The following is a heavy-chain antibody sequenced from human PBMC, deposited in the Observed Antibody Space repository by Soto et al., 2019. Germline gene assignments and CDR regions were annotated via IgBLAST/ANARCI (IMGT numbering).Heavy chain of an antibody. J-gene: IGHJ4*02. D-gene: IGHD6-19*01. V-gene: IGHV3-30*18. CDR3: AKPTVPFGRAAVAGPFEH. CDR2: ISYDGANK. Sequence: GGSLRLSCAASGFTFSSFGIHWVRQAPGKGLECVAVISYDGANKYYADSVKGRFTISRDNSKNTLYLQMNSLRVEDTAVFYCAKPTVPFGRAAVAGPFEHWGQGTLVTVSS. CDR1: GFTFSSFG.